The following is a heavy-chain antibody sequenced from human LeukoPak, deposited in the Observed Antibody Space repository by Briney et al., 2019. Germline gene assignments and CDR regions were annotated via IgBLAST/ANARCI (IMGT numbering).Heavy chain of an antibody. D-gene: IGHD5-18*01. CDR2: IYSCGST. J-gene: IGHJ4*02. Sequence: PGGSLRLSCAASGFTVSSNYMSWVRQAPGKGLEWVSVIYSCGSTYYADSVKGRFTISRDNSKNTLYLQMNSLRAEDTAVYYCARDPGYSYGYDYWGQGTLVTVSS. V-gene: IGHV3-53*01. CDR3: ARDPGYSYGYDY. CDR1: GFTVSSNY.